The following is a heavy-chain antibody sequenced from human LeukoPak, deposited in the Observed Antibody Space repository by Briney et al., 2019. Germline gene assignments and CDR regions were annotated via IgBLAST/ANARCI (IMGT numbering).Heavy chain of an antibody. Sequence: GGSLRLSCAASGFTFRSYEMNWVRQAPGKGLEWVSYICGGGRTIDCADTVKGRFTISRDNAKDPLNLQMNSLRAEDTALYYCARATYRSFGYWGQGTLVTVSS. D-gene: IGHD3-16*01. V-gene: IGHV3-48*03. J-gene: IGHJ4*02. CDR1: GFTFRSYE. CDR3: ARATYRSFGY. CDR2: ICGGGRTI.